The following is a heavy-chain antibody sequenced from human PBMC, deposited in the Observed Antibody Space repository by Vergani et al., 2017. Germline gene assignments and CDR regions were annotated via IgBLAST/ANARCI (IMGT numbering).Heavy chain of an antibody. Sequence: QVQLVQSGAEVKKPGASVKVSCKASGYTFTSYAISWVRQAPGQGLEWMGGIIPIFGTANYAQKFQGRVTITADESTSTAYMELSSLRSEDTAVYYCARGLTVTTLSYYYYMDVWGKGTTVTVSS. V-gene: IGHV1-69*13. CDR1: GYTFTSYA. D-gene: IGHD4-17*01. CDR3: ARGLTVTTLSYYYYMDV. CDR2: IIPIFGTA. J-gene: IGHJ6*03.